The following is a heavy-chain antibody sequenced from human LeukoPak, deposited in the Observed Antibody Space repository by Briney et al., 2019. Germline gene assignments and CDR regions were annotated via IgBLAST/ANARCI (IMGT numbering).Heavy chain of an antibody. CDR2: IYYSGST. CDR1: GGSISSYY. J-gene: IGHJ4*02. Sequence: SETLSLTCTVSGGSISSYYWSWIRQPPGKGLEWIGYIYYSGSTNYNPSLKTRVTISEDTSNNQFSLKLSSVTAADTAVYYCARGCSSTTCYRGGFDYWGQGTLVAVSS. V-gene: IGHV4-59*08. D-gene: IGHD2-2*01. CDR3: ARGCSSTTCYRGGFDY.